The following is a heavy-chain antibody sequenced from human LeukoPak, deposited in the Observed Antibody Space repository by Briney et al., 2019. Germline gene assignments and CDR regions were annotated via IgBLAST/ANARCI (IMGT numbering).Heavy chain of an antibody. D-gene: IGHD4-17*01. CDR3: ARGRLYGDYPLRYFDY. V-gene: IGHV4-34*01. J-gene: IGHJ4*02. Sequence: GSLRLSCAASGFTFSNAWMNWVRQPPGKGLEWIGEINHSGSTNYNPSLKSRVTISVDTSKNQFSLKLSSVTAADTAVYYCARGRLYGDYPLRYFDYWGQGTLVTVSS. CDR2: INHSGST. CDR1: GFTFSNAW.